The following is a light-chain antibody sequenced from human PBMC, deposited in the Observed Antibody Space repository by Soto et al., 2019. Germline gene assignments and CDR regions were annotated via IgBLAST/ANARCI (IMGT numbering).Light chain of an antibody. CDR3: MQGTHWPIT. V-gene: IGKV2-30*02. CDR2: KVS. Sequence: DVVMTQSPLSLPVTLGQXASISCRSNQSLVHSDGIAYFSWFQQRPGRSPRGIIYKVSNRDSGVPARFSGSGSGTDFALKISRVEAEDVGVYYCMQGTHWPITFGQGTRLEI. CDR1: QSLVHSDGIAY. J-gene: IGKJ5*01.